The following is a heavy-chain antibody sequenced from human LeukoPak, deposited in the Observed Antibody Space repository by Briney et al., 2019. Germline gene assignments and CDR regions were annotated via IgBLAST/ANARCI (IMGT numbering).Heavy chain of an antibody. CDR1: GYKFISHG. J-gene: IGHJ2*01. Sequence: ASVKVSCKASGYKFISHGISWVRQAPGQGLEWMGWISAYNANTNYAQNLQGRVTMTTDTSTSTAYMELRSLRSDDTAVYYCARDGGGDYLRAHDLWGRGTLVTVSS. CDR2: ISAYNANT. D-gene: IGHD4-17*01. CDR3: ARDGGGDYLRAHDL. V-gene: IGHV1-18*01.